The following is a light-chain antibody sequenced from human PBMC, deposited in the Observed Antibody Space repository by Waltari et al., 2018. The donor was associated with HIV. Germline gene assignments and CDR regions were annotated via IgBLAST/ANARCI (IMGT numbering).Light chain of an antibody. CDR1: SSDVGGYNY. V-gene: IGLV2-8*01. Sequence: QSALTQPPSASGSPGQSVTISCTGSSSDVGGYNYVSWYQQHPGKAPKLILYEVTKRPSGVPDRCSGSKSGNTASLTVSGLQAEDEADYYCSSYPGSFPWVFGGGTKLTVL. CDR3: SSYPGSFPWV. CDR2: EVT. J-gene: IGLJ3*02.